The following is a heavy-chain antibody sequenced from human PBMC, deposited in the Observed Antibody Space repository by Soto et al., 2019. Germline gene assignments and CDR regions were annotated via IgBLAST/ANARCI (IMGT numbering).Heavy chain of an antibody. CDR1: GFTFSRYA. CDR3: ARIAVTSAGDPNWFDP. D-gene: IGHD3-10*01. Sequence: GGSLRLSCVASGFTFSRYAMHWVRQAPGKGLEWVAVISYDGSNEYYADSVKGRFTISRDNFKNTLYLQMNSLRAEDTALYYCARIAVTSAGDPNWFDPWGQGTLVTVSS. CDR2: ISYDGSNE. J-gene: IGHJ5*02. V-gene: IGHV3-30-3*01.